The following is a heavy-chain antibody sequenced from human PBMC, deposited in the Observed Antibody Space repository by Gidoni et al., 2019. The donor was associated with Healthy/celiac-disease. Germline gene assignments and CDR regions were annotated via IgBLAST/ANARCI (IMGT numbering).Heavy chain of an antibody. CDR3: ASRPAYYYGMDV. J-gene: IGHJ6*02. CDR2: IYYSGST. Sequence: QLPLQESGPGLVKPSEPLSLTCTVSGGSISSSSYYWGWIRQPPGKGLEWIGSIYYSGSTYYNPSLKSRVTISVDTSKNQFSLKLSSVTAADTAVYYCASRPAYYYGMDVWGQGTTVTVSS. V-gene: IGHV4-39*01. CDR1: GGSISSSSYY.